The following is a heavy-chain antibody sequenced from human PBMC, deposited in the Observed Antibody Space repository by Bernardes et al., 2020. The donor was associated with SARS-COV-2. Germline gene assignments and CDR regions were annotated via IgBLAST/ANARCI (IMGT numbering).Heavy chain of an antibody. V-gene: IGHV3-64*01. Sequence: GGSLRLSCAASGFTFSSYAMHWVRQAPGKGLEYVSAISSNGGSTYYANSVKGRFTISRDNSKNTLYLQMGSLRAEDMAVYYCASSRYFDWKLFDYWGQGTLVTVSS. D-gene: IGHD3-9*01. CDR1: GFTFSSYA. CDR3: ASSRYFDWKLFDY. CDR2: ISSNGGST. J-gene: IGHJ4*02.